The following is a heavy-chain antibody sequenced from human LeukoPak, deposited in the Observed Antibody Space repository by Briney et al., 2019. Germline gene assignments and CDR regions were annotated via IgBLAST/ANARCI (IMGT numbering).Heavy chain of an antibody. Sequence: GGSLRLSCAASGFTFSSYAMHWVRQAPGKGLEWVAVISYDGSNKYYADSVKGRFTISRDNSKNTLYLQMNSLRAEDTAVYYCARDRSGSYYSNFQHWGQGTLVTVSS. CDR2: ISYDGSNK. CDR3: ARDRSGSYYSNFQH. V-gene: IGHV3-30-3*01. CDR1: GFTFSSYA. D-gene: IGHD1-26*01. J-gene: IGHJ1*01.